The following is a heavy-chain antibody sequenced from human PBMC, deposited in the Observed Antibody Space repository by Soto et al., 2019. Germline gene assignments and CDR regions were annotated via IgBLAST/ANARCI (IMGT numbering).Heavy chain of an antibody. CDR1: GYTFTSYG. V-gene: IGHV1-18*01. CDR2: ISAYNGNT. Sequence: EASVKVSCKASGYTFTSYGISWVRQAPGQGLEWMGWISAYNGNTNYAQKLQGRVTMTTDTSTSTAYMELRSLRSDDTAVYYCASTSGEEKRLLWFGELLYGGMDVWGQGTTVTVSS. J-gene: IGHJ6*02. CDR3: ASTSGEEKRLLWFGELLYGGMDV. D-gene: IGHD3-10*01.